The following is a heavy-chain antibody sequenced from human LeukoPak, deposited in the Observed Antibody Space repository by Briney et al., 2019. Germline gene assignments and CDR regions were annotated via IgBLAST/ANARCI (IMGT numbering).Heavy chain of an antibody. CDR2: IGGSGGST. Sequence: GGSLRLSCAASGFTFSSYAMSWVRQAPGKGLEWVSAIGGSGGSTYYADSVKGRFTISRDNSKNTLYLQMNSLRAEDTAVYYCAKDRLLGPAYGSGSYPDAFDIWGQGTMVTVSS. CDR1: GFTFSSYA. V-gene: IGHV3-23*01. CDR3: AKDRLLGPAYGSGSYPDAFDI. D-gene: IGHD3-10*01. J-gene: IGHJ3*02.